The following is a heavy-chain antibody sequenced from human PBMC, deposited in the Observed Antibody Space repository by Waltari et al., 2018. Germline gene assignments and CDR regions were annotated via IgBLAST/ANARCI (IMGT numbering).Heavy chain of an antibody. J-gene: IGHJ3*02. CDR3: ARYPRLEMATNADAFDI. V-gene: IGHV4-59*12. CDR2: IYYSGST. CDR1: GGSISSYY. D-gene: IGHD5-12*01. Sequence: QVQLQESGPGLVKPSETLSLTCTVSGGSISSYYWSWIRQPPGKGLEWIGYIYYSGSTNYNPSLKSRVTISVDTSKNQFSLKLSSVTAADTAVYYCARYPRLEMATNADAFDIWGQGTMVTVSS.